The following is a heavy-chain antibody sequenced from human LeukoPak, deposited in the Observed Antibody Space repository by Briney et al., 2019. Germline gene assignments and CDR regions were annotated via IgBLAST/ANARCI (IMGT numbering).Heavy chain of an antibody. CDR1: GFTFSSYA. Sequence: PGGSLRLSCAASGFTFSSYAMSWVRQAPGKGLGWVSAISGSGGSTYYADSVKGRFTISRDNSKNTLYLQMNSLRAEDTAVYYCAKGQVVVAARGTYYFDYWGQGTLVTVSS. CDR3: AKGQVVVAARGTYYFDY. V-gene: IGHV3-23*01. J-gene: IGHJ4*02. CDR2: ISGSGGST. D-gene: IGHD2-15*01.